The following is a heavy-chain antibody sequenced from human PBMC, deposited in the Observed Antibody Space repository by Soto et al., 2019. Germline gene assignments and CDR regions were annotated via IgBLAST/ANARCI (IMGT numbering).Heavy chain of an antibody. CDR3: ARDYGGNSGWFDP. J-gene: IGHJ5*02. V-gene: IGHV1-8*01. CDR1: GYTLTSYD. CDR2: MNPNSGKT. D-gene: IGHD4-17*01. Sequence: QVPLVQSGAEVKKPGASVKVSCKASGYTLTSYDINWVRQATGQGLEWMGWMNPNSGKTGYAQKFQGRVTMTRNTSVNTAYMELSSLRSEDTAVYYCARDYGGNSGWFDPWGQGTQVTVSS.